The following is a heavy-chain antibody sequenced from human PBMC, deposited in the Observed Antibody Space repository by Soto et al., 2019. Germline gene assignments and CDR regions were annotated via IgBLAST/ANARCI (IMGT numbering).Heavy chain of an antibody. J-gene: IGHJ6*03. CDR3: ARTDSFHYYYMDV. CDR2: IIPILGIA. V-gene: IGHV1-69*02. CDR1: GGTLSSYT. Sequence: SVKVSCKASGGTLSSYTISWVRQAPGQGLEWMGRIIPILGIANYAQKFQGRVTITADKSTSTAYMELSSLRSEDTAVYYCARTDSFHYYYMDVWGKGTTVTVSS. D-gene: IGHD3-3*01.